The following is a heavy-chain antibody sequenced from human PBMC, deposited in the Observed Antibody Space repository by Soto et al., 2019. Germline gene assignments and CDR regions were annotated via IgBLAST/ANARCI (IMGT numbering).Heavy chain of an antibody. CDR3: GRGQYGGKEY. CDR1: GFTFSIYW. D-gene: IGHD2-15*01. J-gene: IGHJ4*02. Sequence: EVQLVESGGGLVQPGGSLRLSCAASGFTFSIYWMNWVRQAPGKGLEGVANIKEDGSEKNYVDSVKGRCIISRDNAKEDLFMQMNDQRAEYTGVYYCGRGQYGGKEYWGQGTLVTVSS. V-gene: IGHV3-7*03. CDR2: IKEDGSEK.